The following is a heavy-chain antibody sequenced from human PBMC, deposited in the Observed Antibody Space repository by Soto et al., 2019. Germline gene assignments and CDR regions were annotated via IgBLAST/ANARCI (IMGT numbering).Heavy chain of an antibody. CDR2: ISAGSSNI. V-gene: IGHV3-21*01. CDR3: VRQYPSSSRHFDH. CDR1: GFTFRTYY. J-gene: IGHJ4*02. Sequence: EVELVESGGGLVKPGGSLKLSCAASGFTFRTYYMIWVRQAPGKGLEWVSTISAGSSNIYYAPSVKGRFTISRDIAKNLLYLQINSLRAEDTAVYYCVRQYPSSSRHFDHWGQGTLVIVSS. D-gene: IGHD6-6*01.